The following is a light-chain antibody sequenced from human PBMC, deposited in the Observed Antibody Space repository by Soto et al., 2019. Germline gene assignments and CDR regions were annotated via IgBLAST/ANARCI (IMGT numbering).Light chain of an antibody. CDR3: QSYDSSLSGDYV. J-gene: IGLJ1*01. CDR1: SSNIGAGYD. CDR2: GNS. Sequence: QSVLTQPPSLSGAPGQRVTISCTGSSSNIGAGYDVHWYQQLPGTAPKLLIYGNSNRPSGVPDRFSGSKSGTSASLAITGLQAEDEADYYCQSYDSSLSGDYVFGTGTKLTVL. V-gene: IGLV1-40*01.